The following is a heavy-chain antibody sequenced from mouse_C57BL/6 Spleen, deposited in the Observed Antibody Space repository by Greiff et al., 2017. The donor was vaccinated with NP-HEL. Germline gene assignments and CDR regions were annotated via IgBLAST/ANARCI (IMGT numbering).Heavy chain of an antibody. CDR3: ARGDYGSSGEYAC. CDR1: GYTFTDYN. CDR2: INPNNGCT. Sequence: DVQLVESGPDLVKPGASVKISCKASGYTFTDYNMDWVKQSHGKSLEWIGDINPNNGCTIYNQKFKGKATLTVDKSSHTAYMELRSLTSEDTAIYYCARGDYGSSGEYACRGKGLLVTVAA. D-gene: IGHD1-1*01. J-gene: IGHJ3*01. V-gene: IGHV1-18*01.